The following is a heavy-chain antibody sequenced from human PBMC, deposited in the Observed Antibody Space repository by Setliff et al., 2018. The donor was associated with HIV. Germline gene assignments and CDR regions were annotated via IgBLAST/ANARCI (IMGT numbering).Heavy chain of an antibody. CDR3: ARSPLYSGYERYYSDY. V-gene: IGHV4-39*01. CDR1: GGSISSSGPGYY. D-gene: IGHD5-12*01. Sequence: SETLSLTCTVSGGSISSSGPGYYWGWVRQAPGGGLEWIGSVYYSGSTYYNPSLKSRVTISLDTSKNQLSLRLTSMTAADTAVYYCARSPLYSGYERYYSDYWGQGTLVTVS. CDR2: VYYSGST. J-gene: IGHJ4*02.